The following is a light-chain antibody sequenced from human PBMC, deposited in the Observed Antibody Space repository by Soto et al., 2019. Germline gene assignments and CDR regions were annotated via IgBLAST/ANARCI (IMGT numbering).Light chain of an antibody. CDR3: QQYGSSLIT. CDR2: GAS. Sequence: EIILTQSPGTLSLSPGERATLSCRASQSVNSIYLAWYQQRPGQAPRLLIYGASSRPTGIPDRFSGSGSGTDFTLTLSRLEPEDFAVYYCQQYGSSLITFGQGTRLEI. J-gene: IGKJ5*01. V-gene: IGKV3-20*01. CDR1: QSVNSIY.